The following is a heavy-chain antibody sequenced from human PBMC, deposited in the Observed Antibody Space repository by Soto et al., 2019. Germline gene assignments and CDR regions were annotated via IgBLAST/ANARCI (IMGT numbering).Heavy chain of an antibody. CDR3: SRDRGTVTTRYYYGMDV. J-gene: IGHJ6*02. Sequence: PSETLSLTCTVSGASISSGGYYWSRLRQHPGKGLEWLAYIYYSGSTNYNPSLKGQVTISVATYKYQFSLKLSSVSAADTAVYDCSRDRGTVTTRYYYGMDVWGQGTTVTVSS. CDR2: IYYSGST. CDR1: GASISSGGYY. D-gene: IGHD4-17*01. V-gene: IGHV4-61*08.